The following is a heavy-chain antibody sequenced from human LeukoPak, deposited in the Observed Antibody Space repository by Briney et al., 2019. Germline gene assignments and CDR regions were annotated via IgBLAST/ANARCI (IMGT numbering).Heavy chain of an antibody. J-gene: IGHJ4*02. V-gene: IGHV4-38-2*02. D-gene: IGHD1-7*01. Sequence: PSETLSLTCTVSGYSISSGYYWGWIRQSPGKGLEWIGNIYHSGTTYYNPSLNSRVSISADTSKNQFSLRLRSVTAADTAVYYCARVDWNYPFDYWGQGTLVTVSS. CDR2: IYHSGTT. CDR3: ARVDWNYPFDY. CDR1: GYSISSGYY.